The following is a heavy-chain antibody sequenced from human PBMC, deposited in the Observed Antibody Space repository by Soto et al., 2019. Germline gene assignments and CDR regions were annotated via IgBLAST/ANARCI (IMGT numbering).Heavy chain of an antibody. CDR3: ARHSRRDTISFHLFGLPYWFDP. V-gene: IGHV4-59*08. Sequence: SETLSLTCTVSGGSISSYYWSWIRQPPGKGLEWIGYIYYSGSTNYNPSLKSRVTISVDTSKNQFSLKLSSVTAADTAVYYCARHSRRDTISFHLFGLPYWFDPWGQGTLVTVSS. D-gene: IGHD3-3*01. J-gene: IGHJ5*02. CDR1: GGSISSYY. CDR2: IYYSGST.